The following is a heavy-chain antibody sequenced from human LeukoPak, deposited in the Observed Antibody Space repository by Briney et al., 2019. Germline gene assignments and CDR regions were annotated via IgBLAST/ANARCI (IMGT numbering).Heavy chain of an antibody. V-gene: IGHV4-34*01. CDR3: ARGQGTVTTH. D-gene: IGHD4-17*01. Sequence: SETLSLTCAVSGGSFSGYYWTWIRQPPGKGLEWSGEINHSGSANSNPSLKSRVTISLDTSKKQFSLKLSCVTGADTAVYYCARGQGTVTTHWGQGTLVTVSS. CDR2: INHSGSA. J-gene: IGHJ4*02. CDR1: GGSFSGYY.